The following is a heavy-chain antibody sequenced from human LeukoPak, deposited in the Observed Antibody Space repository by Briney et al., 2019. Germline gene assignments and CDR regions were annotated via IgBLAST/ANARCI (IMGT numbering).Heavy chain of an antibody. D-gene: IGHD4-11*01. CDR3: AEDLDYTTYGYYFDY. CDR1: GFTYSSYA. CDR2: ISGSGGST. J-gene: IGHJ4*02. Sequence: PGGSLRLSCAASGFTYSSYAMSWVRQAPGKGLEWVSVISGSGGSTYYADSVKGRFTISRDNSRNTLYLQMNSLRADDTAVYYCAEDLDYTTYGYYFDYWGQGTLVTVSS. V-gene: IGHV3-23*01.